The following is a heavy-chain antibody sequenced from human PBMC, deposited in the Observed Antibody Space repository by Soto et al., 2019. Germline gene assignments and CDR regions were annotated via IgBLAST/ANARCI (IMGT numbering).Heavy chain of an antibody. Sequence: QITLKESGPTLVKPTQTLTLTCTFSGFSLRTSGVAVGWIRQPPGQALEWLALIYWDDDKRYSPSLKSRLTITKDTSKTQVVLTMTNMDPVDTATCYCAHFTGSRGAFDIWGQGTMVTVSS. J-gene: IGHJ3*02. CDR3: AHFTGSRGAFDI. D-gene: IGHD1-26*01. CDR2: IYWDDDK. CDR1: GFSLRTSGVA. V-gene: IGHV2-5*02.